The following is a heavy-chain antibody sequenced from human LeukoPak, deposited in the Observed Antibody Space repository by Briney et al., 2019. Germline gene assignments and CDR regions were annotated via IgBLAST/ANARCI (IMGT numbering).Heavy chain of an antibody. D-gene: IGHD3-10*01. CDR2: INPSGGST. CDR3: ARGGSYGSGSYLRANWFDP. V-gene: IGHV1-46*01. J-gene: IGHJ5*02. Sequence: GASVKVSCKASGYTFTSYYMHWVRQAPGQGLEWMGIINPSGGSTSYAQKFQGRVTMTRDTSTSTVYMELSSLRSEDTAVYYCARGGSYGSGSYLRANWFDPWGQGTLVTVSS. CDR1: GYTFTSYY.